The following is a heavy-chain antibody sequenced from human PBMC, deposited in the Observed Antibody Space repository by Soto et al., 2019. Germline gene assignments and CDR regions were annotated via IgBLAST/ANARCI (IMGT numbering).Heavy chain of an antibody. J-gene: IGHJ3*02. D-gene: IGHD3-3*01. CDR3: ERSGEKAIFGVVADAFDI. V-gene: IGHV1-69*13. Sequence: SVQVSCKCSGCTFISYAISWVRQAPGQGLEWMGGIIPMFGTANYAQKVQARVTITADESKSTAYMELSSLRSEDTDVYYCERSGEKAIFGVVADAFDIWGQGTLVTVSS. CDR1: GCTFISYA. CDR2: IIPMFGTA.